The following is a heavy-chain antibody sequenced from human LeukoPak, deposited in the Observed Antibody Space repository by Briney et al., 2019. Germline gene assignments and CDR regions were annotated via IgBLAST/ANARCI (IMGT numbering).Heavy chain of an antibody. CDR3: AAGNYDFWSGYYPYGMDV. Sequence: GASVKVSCKASGYTFTSYYMHWVRQARGQRLEWIGWIVVGSGNTNYAQKFQERVTITRDMSTSTAYMELSSLRSEDTAVYYCAAGNYDFWSGYYPYGMDVWGQGTTVTVSS. CDR2: IVVGSGNT. V-gene: IGHV1-58*02. CDR1: GYTFTSYY. J-gene: IGHJ6*02. D-gene: IGHD3-3*01.